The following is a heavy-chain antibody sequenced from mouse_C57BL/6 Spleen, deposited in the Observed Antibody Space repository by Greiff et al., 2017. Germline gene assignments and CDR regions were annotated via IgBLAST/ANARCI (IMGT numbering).Heavy chain of an antibody. CDR2: ISGGGGNT. CDR1: GFTFSSYT. J-gene: IGHJ2*01. CDR3: ARRGSNYYYGSSYGYFDY. Sequence: EVQRVESGGGLVKPGGSLKLSCAASGFTFSSYTMSWVRQTPEKRLEWVATISGGGGNTYYPDSVKGRFTISRDNAKNTLYLQMSSLRSEDTALYYCARRGSNYYYGSSYGYFDYWGQGTTLTVSS. D-gene: IGHD1-1*01. V-gene: IGHV5-9*01.